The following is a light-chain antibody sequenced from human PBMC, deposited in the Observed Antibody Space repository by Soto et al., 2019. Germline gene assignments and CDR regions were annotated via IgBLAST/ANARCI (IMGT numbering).Light chain of an antibody. J-gene: IGKJ4*01. V-gene: IGKV3D-15*01. CDR2: GAS. CDR3: QQRVNWPTLT. CDR1: QSVSNN. Sequence: IVMTHSPATLSVSPGERATLSCRASQSVSNNLAWYQQKPGQAPRLLIYGASTRATGIPARFSGSGSGTDFTLTISSVEPEDSAVYYCQQRVNWPTLTFGGGTKVDIK.